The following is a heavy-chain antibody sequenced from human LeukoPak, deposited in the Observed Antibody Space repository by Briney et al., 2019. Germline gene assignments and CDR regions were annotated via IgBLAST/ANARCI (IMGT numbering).Heavy chain of an antibody. CDR1: GFTFGDYA. Sequence: GGSLRLSCTASGFTFGDYAMSWFPQAPGKGLEWVGFIRSKAYGGTTEYAASVKGIFTISRDDSKSIAYLQMNSLKTEDTAVYYCTRDKDYDFWSGYYTYYYYYMDVWGKGTTVTVSS. CDR2: IRSKAYGGTT. V-gene: IGHV3-49*03. J-gene: IGHJ6*03. D-gene: IGHD3-3*01. CDR3: TRDKDYDFWSGYYTYYYYYMDV.